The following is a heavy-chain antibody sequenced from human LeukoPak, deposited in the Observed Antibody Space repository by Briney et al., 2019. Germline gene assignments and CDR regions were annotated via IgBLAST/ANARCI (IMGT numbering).Heavy chain of an antibody. CDR3: ARDSSSWGSYYYYYYMDV. CDR1: GFTFSSYG. V-gene: IGHV3-21*01. J-gene: IGHJ6*03. D-gene: IGHD6-13*01. Sequence: KTGGSLRLSCAASGFTFSSYGMSWVRQAPGKGLEWVSSISSSSSYIYYADSVKGRFTISRDNAKNSLYLQMNSLRAEDTAVYYCARDSSSWGSYYYYYYMDVWGKGTTVTISS. CDR2: ISSSSSYI.